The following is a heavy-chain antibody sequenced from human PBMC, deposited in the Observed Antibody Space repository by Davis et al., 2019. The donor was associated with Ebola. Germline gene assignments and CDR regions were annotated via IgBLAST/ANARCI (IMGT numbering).Heavy chain of an antibody. J-gene: IGHJ4*02. V-gene: IGHV3-53*01. CDR1: GFTFSGSA. CDR2: ICDGGST. CDR3: AGGTRSGWHLEY. Sequence: GGSLRLSCAASGFTFSGSAMHWVRQASGKGLEWVSVICDGGSTYCADSVKGRFTISRDNSKNTLFLQMNTLRAEDAAVYYCAGGTRSGWHLEYWGQGTLVTVSS. D-gene: IGHD6-19*01.